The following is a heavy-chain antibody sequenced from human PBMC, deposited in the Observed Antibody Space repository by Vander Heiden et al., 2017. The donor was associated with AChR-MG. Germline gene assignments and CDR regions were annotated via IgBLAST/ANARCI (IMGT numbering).Heavy chain of an antibody. CDR1: HYSISSTYY. V-gene: IGHV4-38-2*01. D-gene: IGHD3-3*01. J-gene: IGHJ4*02. CDR2: ISQSGTS. Sequence: QVQLQESGPGLVKPSETLSLTCAVSHYSISSTYYWGWIRQPPGKGLEWIGSISQSGTSYYNPSLKSRVTISVDSSKTHFSLKLSSVTAADTAFYYCARGFLTGVSRFYFDDWGQGTLVTVSS. CDR3: ARGFLTGVSRFYFDD.